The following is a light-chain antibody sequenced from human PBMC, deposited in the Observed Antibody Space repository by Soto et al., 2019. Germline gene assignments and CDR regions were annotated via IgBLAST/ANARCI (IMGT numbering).Light chain of an antibody. CDR2: DAS. CDR3: QQYDNYPLT. J-gene: IGKJ4*01. Sequence: DIQMTQSPSTLSASVGDRVTITCRASQSINNWLAWYQQKPGKAPKCLIYDASNLESGVPSRFSGSASGTEFTLTISSLQPDDFATYYCQQYDNYPLTFGGGTKVDI. CDR1: QSINNW. V-gene: IGKV1-5*01.